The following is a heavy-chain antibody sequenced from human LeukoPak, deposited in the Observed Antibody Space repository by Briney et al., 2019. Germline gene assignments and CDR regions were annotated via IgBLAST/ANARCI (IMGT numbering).Heavy chain of an antibody. CDR3: VRVASRAFDY. Sequence: GGSLTLSCAASRFTVSSNYMSWVGQAPGKGLEWVSIIYTGTTTYYADSVNGRFTISRDNSKNTLYLQMSSLRAEDTAVYYCVRVASRAFDYWGQGTLVTVTS. CDR1: RFTVSSNY. J-gene: IGHJ4*02. CDR2: IYTGTTT. V-gene: IGHV3-66*01.